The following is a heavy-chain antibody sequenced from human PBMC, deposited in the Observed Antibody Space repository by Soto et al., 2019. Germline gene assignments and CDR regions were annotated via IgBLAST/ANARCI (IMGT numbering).Heavy chain of an antibody. CDR2: ISYDGSNK. CDR1: GFTFSSYA. CDR3: ARDLRGGGMDV. V-gene: IGHV3-30-3*01. Sequence: QVQLVESGGGVVQPGRSLRLSCAASGFTFSSYAMHWVRQAPGKGLEWVAVISYDGSNKYYADSVKGRFTISRDNSKNTLYLQMNSLRAEDTAVYYCARDLRGGGMDVWGQGTTVTVSS. D-gene: IGHD5-12*01. J-gene: IGHJ6*02.